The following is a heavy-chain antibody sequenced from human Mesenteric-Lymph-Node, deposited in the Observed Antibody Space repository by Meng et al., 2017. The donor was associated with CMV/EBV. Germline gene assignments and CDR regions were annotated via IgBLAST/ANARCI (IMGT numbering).Heavy chain of an antibody. D-gene: IGHD4-23*01. CDR2: VSDSGST. V-gene: IGHV4-34*01. CDR1: GESFTSYY. J-gene: IGHJ4*02. CDR3: ARLGDYGGKTHFDY. Sequence: SETLSLTCAVYGESFTSYYWTWIRQPPGKGLEWIGEVSDSGSTNCNPSLKSRVTISVDTSKNQFSLRLSSLTASDTAMYYCARLGDYGGKTHFDYWGQGTLVTVSS.